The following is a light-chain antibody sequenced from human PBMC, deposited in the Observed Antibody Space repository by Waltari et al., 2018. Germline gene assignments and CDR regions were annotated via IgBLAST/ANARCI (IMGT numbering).Light chain of an antibody. Sequence: DIVMTKTPLFLPVTPGESASISCRSTRSLFNSLYGEIFFDWYLQKPGLSPHLLIYSVSSRASGVPDRFSVSGSGTEFTLKISRVDAEDVGVYYCMQRVEFPWTFGQGTKLEI. CDR1: RSLFNSLYGEIF. V-gene: IGKV2-40*01. CDR2: SVS. J-gene: IGKJ2*01. CDR3: MQRVEFPWT.